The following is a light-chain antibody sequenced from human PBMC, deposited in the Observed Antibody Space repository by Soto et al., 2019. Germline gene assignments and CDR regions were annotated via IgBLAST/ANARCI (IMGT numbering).Light chain of an antibody. CDR2: DVS. Sequence: DIQMTQSPSSLSASVGDRVIITCRASQSISSWLAWYQQKPGKAPKLLIYDVSSLQSGVPSRFSGSGSGTEFTPTISSLQPDDFATYYCQHYKMYSPWTFGQGTKVDIK. CDR3: QHYKMYSPWT. V-gene: IGKV1-5*01. J-gene: IGKJ1*01. CDR1: QSISSW.